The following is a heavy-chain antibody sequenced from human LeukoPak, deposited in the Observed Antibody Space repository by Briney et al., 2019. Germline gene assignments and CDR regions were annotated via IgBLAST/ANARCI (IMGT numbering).Heavy chain of an antibody. V-gene: IGHV3-15*01. CDR3: AKDNFRLVEADYGGTDY. Sequence: GGSLRLSCAASGFTFSNAWMSWVRQAPGKGLEWVGRIKSKTDGGTTDYAAPVKGRFTISRDDSKNTLYLQMNSLRAEDTAVYYCAKDNFRLVEADYGGTDYWGQGTLVTVSS. CDR1: GFTFSNAW. J-gene: IGHJ4*02. CDR2: IKSKTDGGTT. D-gene: IGHD4-23*01.